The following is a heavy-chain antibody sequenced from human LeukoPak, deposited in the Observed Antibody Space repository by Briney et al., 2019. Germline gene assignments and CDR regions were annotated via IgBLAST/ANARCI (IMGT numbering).Heavy chain of an antibody. Sequence: GASVKVSCKASGYTFTGYYMHWVRQAPGQGLEWMGWINPNSGGTNYAQKFQGSVTMTRDTSISTAYMELSRLRSDDTAVYYCARNDYGDYRLYYFDYWGQGTLVTVSP. CDR1: GYTFTGYY. V-gene: IGHV1-2*02. CDR2: INPNSGGT. CDR3: ARNDYGDYRLYYFDY. D-gene: IGHD4-17*01. J-gene: IGHJ4*02.